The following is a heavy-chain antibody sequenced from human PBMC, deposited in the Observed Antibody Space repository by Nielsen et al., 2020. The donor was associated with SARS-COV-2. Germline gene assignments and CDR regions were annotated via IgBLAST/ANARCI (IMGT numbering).Heavy chain of an antibody. V-gene: IGHV4-4*02. CDR2: IYHGGST. Sequence: SETLSLTCGVFGDSISSQTWWSWVRQPPGQGLEWIGQIYHGGSTNYNPSLRSRVAISVDKSNNQFSLKLTSVTAADTAVYYCARMIGYSTSSDSWGQGTLVTVSS. CDR3: ARMIGYSTSSDS. J-gene: IGHJ4*02. CDR1: GDSISSQTW. D-gene: IGHD2/OR15-2a*01.